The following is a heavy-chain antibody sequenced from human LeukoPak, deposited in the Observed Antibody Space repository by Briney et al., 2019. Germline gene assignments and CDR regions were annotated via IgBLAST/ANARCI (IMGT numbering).Heavy chain of an antibody. J-gene: IGHJ4*02. CDR1: GFTFSSYA. V-gene: IGHV3-30*14. D-gene: IGHD3-22*01. CDR2: ISYDGSNK. CDR3: ARDFSGYFY. Sequence: GSLRFSCAASGFTFSSYAMHWVRQAPGKGLEWVAVISYDGSNKYYADSVKGRFTISRDNSKNTLYLQMNSLRAEDTAVYYCARDFSGYFYWGQGTLVTVSS.